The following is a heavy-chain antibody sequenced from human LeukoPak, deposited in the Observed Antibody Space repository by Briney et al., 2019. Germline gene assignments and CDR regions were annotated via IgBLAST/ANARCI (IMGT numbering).Heavy chain of an antibody. V-gene: IGHV1-2*03. CDR3: ARSPGLDTAVVNRP. CDR2: INPNSGGT. CDR1: GYTFTGYY. J-gene: IGHJ5*02. Sequence: LGASVKVSCKTSGYTFTGYYIHWVRQAPGQGLEWMGWINPNSGGTNYAQNFQGRVTMTRDTSINIAYMELGRLRSDDTAVYYCARSPGLDTAVVNRPWGQGTLITVSS. D-gene: IGHD5-18*01.